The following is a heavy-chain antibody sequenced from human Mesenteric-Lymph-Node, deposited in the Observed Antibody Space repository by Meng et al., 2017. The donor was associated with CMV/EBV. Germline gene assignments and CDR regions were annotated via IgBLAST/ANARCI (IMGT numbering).Heavy chain of an antibody. CDR1: GGSVSSGSYY. Sequence: SETLSLTCTVSGGSVSSGSYYWSWIRQPPGKGLEWIGYIYYSGSTNYNPSLKSRVTISVDTSKNQFSLKLSSVTAADTAVYYCARTYCSSTSCYKEEPSWFDPWGQGNLVTVSS. CDR2: IYYSGST. CDR3: ARTYCSSTSCYKEEPSWFDP. J-gene: IGHJ5*02. V-gene: IGHV4-61*01. D-gene: IGHD2-2*02.